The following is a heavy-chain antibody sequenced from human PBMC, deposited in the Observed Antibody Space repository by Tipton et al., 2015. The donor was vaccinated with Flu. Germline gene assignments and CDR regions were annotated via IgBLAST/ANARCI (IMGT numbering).Heavy chain of an antibody. CDR3: ARGDWRAAARRDWFDP. CDR1: GGSISSYY. D-gene: IGHD6-6*01. J-gene: IGHJ5*02. CDR2: IYTSGST. Sequence: TLSLTCTVSGGSISSYYWSWIRQPAGKGLEWIGRIYTSGSTNYNPSLKSRVTMSVDTSKNQFSLKLSSVTAADTAVYYCARGDWRAAARRDWFDPWGQGTLVTVSS. V-gene: IGHV4-4*07.